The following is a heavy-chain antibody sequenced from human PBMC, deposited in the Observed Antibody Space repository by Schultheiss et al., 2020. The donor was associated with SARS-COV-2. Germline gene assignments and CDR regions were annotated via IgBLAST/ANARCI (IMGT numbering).Heavy chain of an antibody. CDR2: IYYSGST. V-gene: IGHV4-59*08. CDR1: GGSISSYY. CDR3: ARRRAAAFDY. D-gene: IGHD6-13*01. Sequence: SQTLSLTCTVSGGSISSYYWSWIRQPPGKGLEWIGYIYYSGSTNYNPSLKSRVTISVDTSKNQFSLKLSSVTAADTAVYYCARRRAAAFDYWGQGTLVTVSS. J-gene: IGHJ4*02.